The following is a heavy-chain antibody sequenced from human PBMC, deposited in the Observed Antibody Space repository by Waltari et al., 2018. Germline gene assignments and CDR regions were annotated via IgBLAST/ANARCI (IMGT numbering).Heavy chain of an antibody. D-gene: IGHD6-13*01. CDR3: SSSWYKNYFDY. J-gene: IGHJ4*02. Sequence: QLQLQESGPGLVKPSATLSLTRTVSGGSISSRSYYWGWIRQPPGKGLEWIGSIYYSGSTYYNPSLKSRVTISVDTSKNQFSLKLSSVTAADTAVYYCSSSWYKNYFDYWGQGTLVTVSS. V-gene: IGHV4-39*07. CDR1: GGSISSRSYY. CDR2: IYYSGST.